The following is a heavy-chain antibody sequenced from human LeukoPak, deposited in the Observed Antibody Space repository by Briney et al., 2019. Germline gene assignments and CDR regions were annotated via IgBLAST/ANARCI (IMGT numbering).Heavy chain of an antibody. CDR1: GYTFSDYG. V-gene: IGHV1-18*01. CDR2: ISAHNGDT. CDR3: ASDGGPMVRAAATDY. J-gene: IGHJ4*02. Sequence: ASVKVSCKASGYTFSDYGINWLRQAPGRGVAGMGWISAHNGDTNYPQKFQGRVTMTTDTSPDTAYMDPRNLRSDATAVYYCASDGGPMVRAAATDYWGQGTLVTVSS. D-gene: IGHD3-10*01.